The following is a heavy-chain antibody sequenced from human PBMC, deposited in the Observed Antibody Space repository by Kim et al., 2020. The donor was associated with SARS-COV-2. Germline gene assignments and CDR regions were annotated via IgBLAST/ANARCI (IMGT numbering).Heavy chain of an antibody. V-gene: IGHV3-30*18. CDR2: RSYDGSYK. CDR1: GFTFSSYG. J-gene: IGHJ4*02. CDR3: AKATIFGVVYPDH. D-gene: IGHD3-3*01. Sequence: GGSLRLSCVASGFTFSSYGMHWVRQAPGKGLEWVAVRSYDGSYKHYADSVKGRFTISRDNTQSTLYLQMNSLRDEDTAVYYCAKATIFGVVYPDHWGQGTLVTVSS.